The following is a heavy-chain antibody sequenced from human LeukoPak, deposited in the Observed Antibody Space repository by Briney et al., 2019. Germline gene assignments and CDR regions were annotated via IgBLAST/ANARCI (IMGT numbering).Heavy chain of an antibody. CDR2: IWYDGSNK. CDR3: AREPLGYCTNGVCYAFDI. J-gene: IGHJ3*02. Sequence: GSLRLSCAASGFTFSSYGMHWVRQAPGKGLEWVAVIWYDGSNKYYADSVKGRFTISRDNSKNTLYLQMNSLRAEDTAVYYCAREPLGYCTNGVCYAFDIWGQGTMVTVSS. CDR1: GFTFSSYG. V-gene: IGHV3-33*01. D-gene: IGHD2-8*01.